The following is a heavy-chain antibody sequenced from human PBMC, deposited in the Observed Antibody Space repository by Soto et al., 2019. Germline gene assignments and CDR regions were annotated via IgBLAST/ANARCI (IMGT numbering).Heavy chain of an antibody. D-gene: IGHD3-9*01. V-gene: IGHV4-39*01. Sequence: SETLSLTCTVSGGSISSGDYYWGWIRQPPGKGLEWIGSIYYTGNTYYNPSLKSRVTISVDTSKNQFSLKLDSVTAADTAVYFCGRHSICLFLPDYWGKGPLVTVPS. CDR1: GGSISSGDYY. J-gene: IGHJ4*02. CDR3: GRHSICLFLPDY. CDR2: IYYTGNT.